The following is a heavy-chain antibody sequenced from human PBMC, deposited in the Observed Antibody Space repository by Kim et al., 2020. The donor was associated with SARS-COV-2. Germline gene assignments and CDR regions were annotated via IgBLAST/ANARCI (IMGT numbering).Heavy chain of an antibody. D-gene: IGHD5-18*01. J-gene: IGHJ4*02. V-gene: IGHV4-61*02. CDR1: GGSISSGSYY. CDR3: ARDPRNSYGPYFDY. Sequence: SETLSLTCTVSGGSISSGSYYWSWIRQPAGKGLEWIGRIYTSGSTNYNPSLKSRVTISVDTSKNQFSLKLSSVTAADTAVYYCARDPRNSYGPYFDYWGQGALVTVSS. CDR2: IYTSGST.